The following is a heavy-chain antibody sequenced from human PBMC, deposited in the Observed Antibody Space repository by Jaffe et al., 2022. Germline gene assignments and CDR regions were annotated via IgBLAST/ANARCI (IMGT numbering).Heavy chain of an antibody. J-gene: IGHJ4*02. CDR1: GFTFSSYG. CDR3: AKDCSRGGIAARRGLYYFDY. CDR2: IRYDGSNK. V-gene: IGHV3-30*02. Sequence: QVQLVESGGGVVQPGGSLRLSCAASGFTFSSYGMHWVRQAPGKGLEWVAFIRYDGSNKYYADSVKGRFTISRDNSKNTLYLQMNSLRAEDTAVYYCAKDCSRGGIAARRGLYYFDYWGQGTLVTVSS. D-gene: IGHD6-6*01.